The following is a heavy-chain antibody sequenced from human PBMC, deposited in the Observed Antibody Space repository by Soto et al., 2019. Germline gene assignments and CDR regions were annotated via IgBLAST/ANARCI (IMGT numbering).Heavy chain of an antibody. V-gene: IGHV4-39*01. Sequence: QLQLQESGPGLVKPSETLSLTCTVSGGSISSSSYYWGWIRQPPGKGLEWIGSIYYSGSTYYNPSLKSRVTISGDTSKNQFSLKLSSVTAADTSVYYCASPKIAFYNWFDPWGQGTLVTVSS. CDR2: IYYSGST. D-gene: IGHD3-3*02. J-gene: IGHJ5*02. CDR1: GGSISSSSYY. CDR3: ASPKIAFYNWFDP.